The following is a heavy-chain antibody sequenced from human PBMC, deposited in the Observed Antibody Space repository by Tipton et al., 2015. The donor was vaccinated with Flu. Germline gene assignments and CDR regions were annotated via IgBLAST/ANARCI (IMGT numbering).Heavy chain of an antibody. V-gene: IGHV4-38-2*01. CDR2: IYHSGST. D-gene: IGHD6-19*01. CDR3: ARHYEETDYSSGWYLQH. CDR1: GDSIGSDYF. Sequence: TLSLTCSVSGDSIGSDYFWGWIRQPPGKGLEWIGSIYHSGSTYYNPSLKSRVTISVDTSKNQFSLKLSSVTAADTAVYYCARHYEETDYSSGWYLQHWGQGTLVTVSS. J-gene: IGHJ1*01.